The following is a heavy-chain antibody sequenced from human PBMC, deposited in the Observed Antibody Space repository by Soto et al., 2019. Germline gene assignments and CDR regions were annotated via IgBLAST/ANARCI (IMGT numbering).Heavy chain of an antibody. Sequence: EVQLVESGGGLVQPGGSMKLTCAASGFTLSGSFIHWVRQASGKGLEWVGRIASRTHNYATAYGTSVQGRFTVSRDDSLNSAYLQMNGLKTEDSAVCFCAGLMDTFFDRFDYWGRGILVTVSS. CDR2: IASRTHNYAT. J-gene: IGHJ4*02. CDR1: GFTLSGSF. CDR3: AGLMDTFFDRFDY. V-gene: IGHV3-73*02. D-gene: IGHD5-18*01.